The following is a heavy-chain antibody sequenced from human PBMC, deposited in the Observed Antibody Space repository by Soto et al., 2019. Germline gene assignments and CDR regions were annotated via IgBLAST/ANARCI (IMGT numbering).Heavy chain of an antibody. V-gene: IGHV3-30-3*01. D-gene: IGHD3-10*01. CDR3: ARDPNYYGSGSYSDYYYYGMDV. Sequence: GSLRLSCAASGFTFSSYAMHWVRQAPGKGLEWVAVISYDGSNKYYADSVKGRFTISRDNSKNTLYLQMNSLRAEDTAVYYCARDPNYYGSGSYSDYYYYGMDVWGQGTTVTVSS. J-gene: IGHJ6*02. CDR1: GFTFSSYA. CDR2: ISYDGSNK.